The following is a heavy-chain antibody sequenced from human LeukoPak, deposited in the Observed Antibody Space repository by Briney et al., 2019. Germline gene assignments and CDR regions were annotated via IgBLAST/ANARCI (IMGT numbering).Heavy chain of an antibody. CDR3: AVLRFLEWLNKAPSFDY. CDR1: GYTFTSYA. J-gene: IGHJ4*02. Sequence: SVTVSCKASGYTFTSYAISWVRQAPGQGLEWMGGIIPIFGTANYAQKFQGRVTITADESTSTAYMELSSLRSEDTAVYYCAVLRFLEWLNKAPSFDYWGQGTLVTVSS. D-gene: IGHD3-3*01. CDR2: IIPIFGTA. V-gene: IGHV1-69*13.